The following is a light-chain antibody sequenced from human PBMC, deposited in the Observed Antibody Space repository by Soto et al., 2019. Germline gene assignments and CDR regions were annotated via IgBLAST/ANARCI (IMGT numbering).Light chain of an antibody. CDR1: SSDVGYYKF. V-gene: IGLV2-14*01. J-gene: IGLJ2*01. CDR3: SSYTSTITPHVV. CDR2: DVS. Sequence: QSALTQPASVSGSPGQSITISCTGTSSDVGYYKFVSWYQQHPGKAPKLVIYDVSNRPSGVSNRFSGSKSGNTASLTISGLQAEDEADYYCSSYTSTITPHVVFGGGTKLTVL.